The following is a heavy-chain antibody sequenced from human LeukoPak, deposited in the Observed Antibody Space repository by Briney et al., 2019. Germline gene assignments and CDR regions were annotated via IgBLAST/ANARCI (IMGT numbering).Heavy chain of an antibody. V-gene: IGHV3-7*01. CDR2: VKQDDGDR. Sequence: PGGSLRLSCAASGFTFSSFWMTWVRQPPGKGLEWVANVKQDDGDRYYVDSVKGRFTVSRDNGKHSLYLQMNSLRAKDTAVYYCARVAHDYVWGSYRQYTFDIWGQGTTVTVSS. CDR1: GFTFSSFW. J-gene: IGHJ3*02. D-gene: IGHD3-16*02. CDR3: ARVAHDYVWGSYRQYTFDI.